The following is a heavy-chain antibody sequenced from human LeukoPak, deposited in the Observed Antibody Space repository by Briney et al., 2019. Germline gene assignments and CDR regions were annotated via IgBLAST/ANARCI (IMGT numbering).Heavy chain of an antibody. Sequence: PSETLSLTCAVYGVSFSGYYWSWIRQPPGKGVEWIGEINHSGSTNYNPSLKSRVTISVDTSKNQFSLKLSSVTAADTAVYYCARGPFTLLRGPDNWFDPWGQGALVTVSS. CDR2: INHSGST. D-gene: IGHD3-10*01. J-gene: IGHJ5*02. CDR3: ARGPFTLLRGPDNWFDP. V-gene: IGHV4-34*01. CDR1: GVSFSGYY.